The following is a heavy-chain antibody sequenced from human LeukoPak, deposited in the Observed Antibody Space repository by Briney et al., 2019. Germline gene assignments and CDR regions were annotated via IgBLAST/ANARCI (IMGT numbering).Heavy chain of an antibody. V-gene: IGHV3-23*01. CDR3: AKDDEWEPRGVSFDY. CDR1: GSTFSSYA. J-gene: IGHJ4*02. CDR2: ISGSGGST. D-gene: IGHD1-26*01. Sequence: GGSLRLSCAASGSTFSSYAMSWVRQAPGKGLEWVSAISGSGGSTYYADSVKGRFTISRDNSKNTLYLQMNSLRAEDTAVYYCAKDDEWEPRGVSFDYWGQGTLVTVSS.